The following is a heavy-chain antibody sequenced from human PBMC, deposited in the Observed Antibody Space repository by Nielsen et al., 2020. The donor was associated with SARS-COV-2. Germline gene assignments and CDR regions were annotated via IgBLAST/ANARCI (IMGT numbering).Heavy chain of an antibody. V-gene: IGHV1-2*06. Sequence: WVRQAPGQGLEWMGRINPNSGGTNYAQKFQGRVTMTRDTSISTAYMELSRLRSDDTAVYYCAREGVTSMMVVVMAYFDYWGQGTLVTVSS. CDR2: INPNSGGT. D-gene: IGHD3-22*01. J-gene: IGHJ4*02. CDR3: AREGVTSMMVVVMAYFDY.